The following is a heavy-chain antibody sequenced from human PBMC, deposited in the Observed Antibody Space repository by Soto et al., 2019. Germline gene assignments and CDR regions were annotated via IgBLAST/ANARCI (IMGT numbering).Heavy chain of an antibody. CDR1: GDSFSSYA. D-gene: IGHD1-1*01. J-gene: IGHJ4*02. Sequence: ASVKVSCKASGDSFSSYAITWVRQAPGQGLEWMGGVIAVFAVVKYAHKFQDRVTITADESTSTAYMELSSLRSEDTAVYYCAREAPDGQLEFRGFDSWGEGTLVTVSS. CDR2: VIAVFAVV. CDR3: AREAPDGQLEFRGFDS. V-gene: IGHV1-69*13.